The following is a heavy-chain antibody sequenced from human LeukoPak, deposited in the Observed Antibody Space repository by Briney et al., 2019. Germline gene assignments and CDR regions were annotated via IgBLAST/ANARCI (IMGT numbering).Heavy chain of an antibody. V-gene: IGHV3-9*01. CDR1: GFTFDDYS. CDR2: ISWNSGSI. J-gene: IGHJ4*02. Sequence: TLRLSCAASGFTFDDYSMHWVRQAPGKGLEWVSGISWNSGSICYADSVKGLFTISRDNAKNSLHLQMNSLRAEKTDLYYCATDTHAASIATAGTWHYWGQGTLVTVSS. CDR3: ATDTHAASIATAGTWHY. D-gene: IGHD6-13*01.